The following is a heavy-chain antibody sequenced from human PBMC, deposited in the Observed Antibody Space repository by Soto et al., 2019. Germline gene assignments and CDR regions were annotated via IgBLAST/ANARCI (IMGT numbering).Heavy chain of an antibody. CDR3: ARIITTGGVDY. V-gene: IGHV4-30-4*01. CDR2: IYYSGST. D-gene: IGHD2-8*02. Sequence: SETLSLTCTVSGGSISSGDYYWSWIRQPPGKGLEWIGYIYYSGSTYYNPSLKSRVTISVDTSKNQFSLKLSSVTAADTAVYYCARIITTGGVDYWGQGTLVTVSS. J-gene: IGHJ4*02. CDR1: GGSISSGDYY.